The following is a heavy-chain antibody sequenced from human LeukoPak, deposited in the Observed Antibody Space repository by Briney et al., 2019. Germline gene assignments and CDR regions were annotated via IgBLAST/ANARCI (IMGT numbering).Heavy chain of an antibody. Sequence: PGGSLRLSCAASGFTFRDYAMTWVRQAPGKGPEWVSTFTAGGNSTYYADSVKGRFIITRDNSKNTLYLRMNSLRAEDTAVYYCAKVLSKIYIYGPFDYWGQGSLVTVSS. CDR1: GFTFRDYA. J-gene: IGHJ4*02. V-gene: IGHV3-23*01. D-gene: IGHD5-18*01. CDR3: AKVLSKIYIYGPFDY. CDR2: FTAGGNST.